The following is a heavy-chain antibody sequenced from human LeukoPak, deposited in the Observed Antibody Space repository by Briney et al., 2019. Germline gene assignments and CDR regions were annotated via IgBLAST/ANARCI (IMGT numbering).Heavy chain of an antibody. V-gene: IGHV1-2*02. J-gene: IGHJ4*02. CDR2: INPNSGGT. CDR1: GYTFTVYY. CDR3: ARGSVDYGTN. Sequence: ASVKVSCKSSGYTFTVYYMHWLGQAPGQGLEWMGWINPNSGGTNYAQKFQGRVTMTRDTSISTAYMELSRLRSDDTAVYYCARGSVDYGTNWGQGTLVTVSS. D-gene: IGHD4-17*01.